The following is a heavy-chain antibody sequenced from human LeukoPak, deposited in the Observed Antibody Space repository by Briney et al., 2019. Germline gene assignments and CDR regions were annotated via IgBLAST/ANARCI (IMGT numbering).Heavy chain of an antibody. Sequence: ASVKVSCKACGGTFSSYAISWVRQAPGQGLEWMGRIIPIFGTANYAQKFQGRVTITTDESTSTAYMELSSLRSEDTAVYYCARDLGCSSTSCYFHWFDPWGQGTLVTVSS. CDR1: GGTFSSYA. D-gene: IGHD2-2*01. CDR2: IIPIFGTA. V-gene: IGHV1-69*05. CDR3: ARDLGCSSTSCYFHWFDP. J-gene: IGHJ5*02.